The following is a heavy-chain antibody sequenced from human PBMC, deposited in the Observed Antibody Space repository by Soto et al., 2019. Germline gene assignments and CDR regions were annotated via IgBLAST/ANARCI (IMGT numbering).Heavy chain of an antibody. CDR2: IIPIFGTA. J-gene: IGHJ4*02. CDR1: GGTFSNYA. D-gene: IGHD5-12*01. V-gene: IGHV1-69*13. Sequence: GASVKVSCKASGGTFSNYAINWVRQAPGQGLEWMGGIIPIFGTANYAQKFQGRVTITADESTSTAYLDLSSLRSEDTAVYYCARPVEMATISRSYFFYSGQRTLVSVSS. CDR3: ARPVEMATISRSYFFY.